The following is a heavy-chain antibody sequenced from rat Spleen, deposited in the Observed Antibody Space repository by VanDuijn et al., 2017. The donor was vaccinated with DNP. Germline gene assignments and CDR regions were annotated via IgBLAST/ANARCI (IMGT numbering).Heavy chain of an antibody. Sequence: EVQLQESGPGLVKPSQSFSLTCSVTGSSITSNYWGWIRKFPGNEMEYIGHISYSGSTNYNPSLKSRISITRDTSRNQFFLQFSSVTTEDTATYYCARSVPGYGYFDYWGQGVTVTVSS. J-gene: IGHJ2*01. CDR2: ISYSGST. V-gene: IGHV3-1*01. CDR3: ARSVPGYGYFDY. D-gene: IGHD1-4*01. CDR1: GSSITSNY.